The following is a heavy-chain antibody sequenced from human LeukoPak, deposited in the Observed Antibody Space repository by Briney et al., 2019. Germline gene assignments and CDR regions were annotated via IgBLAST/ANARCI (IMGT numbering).Heavy chain of an antibody. V-gene: IGHV1-18*01. J-gene: IGHJ4*02. D-gene: IGHD6-13*01. CDR1: GYTFTSYG. Sequence: ASVKVSCKASGYTFTSYGISWVRQAPGQGLEWMGWISAYNGNTNYAQKLQGRVTMTTDTSTSTAHMELRGLRSDDTAVYYCARDSGSSWYGRWGQGTLVTVSS. CDR3: ARDSGSSWYGR. CDR2: ISAYNGNT.